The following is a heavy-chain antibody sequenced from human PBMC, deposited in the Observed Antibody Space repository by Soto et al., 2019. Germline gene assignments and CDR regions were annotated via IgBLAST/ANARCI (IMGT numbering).Heavy chain of an antibody. CDR2: IYYSGST. J-gene: IGHJ3*02. Sequence: PSETLSLTCTVSGGSISSGGYYWSWIRQHPGKGLEWIGYIYYSGSTYYNPSLKSRVTISVDTSKNQFSLKLSSVTAADTAVYYFARLIREGYNWRDDASNIWGKGAMVTVSS. CDR1: GGSISSGGYY. V-gene: IGHV4-31*03. D-gene: IGHD5-12*01. CDR3: ARLIREGYNWRDDASNI.